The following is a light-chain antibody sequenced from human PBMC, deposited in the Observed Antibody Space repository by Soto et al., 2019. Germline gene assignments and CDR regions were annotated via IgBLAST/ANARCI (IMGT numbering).Light chain of an antibody. CDR2: EVS. J-gene: IGLJ2*01. CDR3: CSYAGSTTFVV. CDR1: SSDVGSYNL. V-gene: IGLV2-23*02. Sequence: QSVLTQPASVSGSPGQSITISCTGTSSDVGSYNLVSWYQQHPGKAPKLMIYEVSERPSGFSSRFSGSKSGNTASLTISGLQAEDEADYYCCSYAGSTTFVVFGGGTKLTAL.